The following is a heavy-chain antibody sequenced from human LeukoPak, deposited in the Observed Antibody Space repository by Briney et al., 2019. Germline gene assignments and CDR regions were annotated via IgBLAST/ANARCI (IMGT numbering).Heavy chain of an antibody. J-gene: IGHJ6*02. CDR2: IIPIFGTA. D-gene: IGHD4-11*01. Sequence: ASVKVSCKASGGTFSRYAISWVRQAPGRWLELMGGIIPIFGTANYAQKFQGRVTITADESTSTAYMELSSLRSEDTAVYYCARDMDYSNNYGMDVWGQGTTVTVSS. V-gene: IGHV1-69*13. CDR1: GGTFSRYA. CDR3: ARDMDYSNNYGMDV.